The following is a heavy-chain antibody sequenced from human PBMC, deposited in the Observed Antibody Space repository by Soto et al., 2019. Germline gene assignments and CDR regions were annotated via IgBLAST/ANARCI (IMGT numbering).Heavy chain of an antibody. D-gene: IGHD3-10*01. J-gene: IGHJ4*02. CDR1: GFTFSNAW. Sequence: GGSLRLSCAASGFTFSNAWMSWVRQAPGKGLEWVGRIKSKTDGGTTDYAAPVKGRFTISRDDSKNTLYLQMNSLKTEDTAVFYCTTDTYYYGSGSHTPGYWGQGTLVTVSS. CDR2: IKSKTDGGTT. V-gene: IGHV3-15*01. CDR3: TTDTYYYGSGSHTPGY.